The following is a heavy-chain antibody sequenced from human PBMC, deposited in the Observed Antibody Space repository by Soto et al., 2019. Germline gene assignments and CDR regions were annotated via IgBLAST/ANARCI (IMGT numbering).Heavy chain of an antibody. J-gene: IGHJ6*02. V-gene: IGHV4-30-4*01. CDR1: GGSISSGDYY. CDR3: ARDNILGILYGGMDV. D-gene: IGHD3-3*01. Sequence: SETLSLTCTVSGGSISSGDYYWSWIRQPPGKGLEWIGYIYYSGSTYYNPSLKSRVTISVDTSKNQFSLKLSSVTAADTAVYYCARDNILGILYGGMDVWGQGTTVTVSS. CDR2: IYYSGST.